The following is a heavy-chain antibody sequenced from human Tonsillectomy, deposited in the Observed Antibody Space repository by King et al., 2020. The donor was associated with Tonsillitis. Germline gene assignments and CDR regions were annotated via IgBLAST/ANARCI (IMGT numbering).Heavy chain of an antibody. V-gene: IGHV2-70*01. D-gene: IGHD5-24*01. J-gene: IGHJ4*02. CDR3: ARSYRQMADF. CDR2: IDWDDYK. Sequence: TLKESGPALVKPTQTLTLTCTFSGFSLSTSGMCVSWIRQPPGKALEWLALIDWDDYKYYSISLKTRLTISKDTSKKQVVLTMTNMAPVDTATYYYARSYRQMADFWGQGTLVTVSS. CDR1: GFSLSTSGMC.